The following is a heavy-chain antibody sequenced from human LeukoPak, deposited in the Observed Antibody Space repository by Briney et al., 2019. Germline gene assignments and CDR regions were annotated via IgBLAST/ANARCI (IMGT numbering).Heavy chain of an antibody. CDR1: GYRFIDYW. Sequence: GESLKISCKGSGYRFIDYWIGWVRQMPGKGLEWMGIIYPDDSDTRYSPSFQGLVTISADKSISTAYLQWSSLKASDTAMYYCARHFSQYRGSYNEFDSWGQGTLVTVSS. CDR2: IYPDDSDT. J-gene: IGHJ4*02. D-gene: IGHD1-26*01. CDR3: ARHFSQYRGSYNEFDS. V-gene: IGHV5-51*01.